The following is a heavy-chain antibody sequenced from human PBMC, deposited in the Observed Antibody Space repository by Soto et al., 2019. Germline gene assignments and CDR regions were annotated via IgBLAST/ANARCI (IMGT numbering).Heavy chain of an antibody. J-gene: IGHJ4*02. Sequence: EVQLLESGGGLVQPGGSLRLSCAASGFSFRDYAMSWVRQAPGKGLEWVSSVFGGGNDPFSAESVRGRFTISRDNYKNTLFLQMDSLRVEDTAVYYCAKQQGHPVNLYYFCHWGQGTLVIGSS. CDR2: VFGGGNDP. V-gene: IGHV3-23*03. CDR3: AKQQGHPVNLYYFCH. CDR1: GFSFRDYA.